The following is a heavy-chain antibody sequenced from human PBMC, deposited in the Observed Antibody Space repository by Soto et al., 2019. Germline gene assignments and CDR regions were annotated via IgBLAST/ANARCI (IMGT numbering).Heavy chain of an antibody. CDR1: GGSISSNY. CDR3: ARFRGLPGARADDTFDI. Sequence: SETLSLTCTVSGGSISSNYWTWIRQPPGMGLEWIGYIYHTGSTNYNPSLRSRVTISVDTSKNQFSLRLSSVTAADTALYYCARFRGLPGARADDTFDIWGLGTMVTVSS. CDR2: IYHTGST. D-gene: IGHD2-2*01. J-gene: IGHJ3*02. V-gene: IGHV4-59*12.